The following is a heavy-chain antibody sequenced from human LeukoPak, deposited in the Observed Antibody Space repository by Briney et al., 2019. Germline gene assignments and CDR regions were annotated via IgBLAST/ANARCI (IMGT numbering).Heavy chain of an antibody. CDR2: MYPGGSDI. V-gene: IGHV5-51*01. D-gene: IGHD1-26*01. J-gene: IGHJ4*02. CDR3: ASRTGSYYPFDS. Sequence: GESLKISCKGSGYSFSNCYIDWVRQMPGKGLEWMGVMYPGGSDIRYSPSFQGQVTISADKSIDTAYLQWSSLKTSDSAMYYCASRTGSYYPFDSWGQGTLVTDSS. CDR1: GYSFSNCY.